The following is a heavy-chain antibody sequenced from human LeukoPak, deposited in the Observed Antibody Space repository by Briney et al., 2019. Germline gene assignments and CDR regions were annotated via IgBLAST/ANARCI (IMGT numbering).Heavy chain of an antibody. Sequence: PGGSLKLSCAASGFTFSGSAMHWVRQASGKGLEWVGRIRNKVDGYATVYAASVKGRFTISRDDSKNTLYLQMNSLRAEDTAVYYCAKEPPFDPWGQGTLVTVSS. CDR3: AKEPPFDP. D-gene: IGHD1-26*01. CDR2: IRNKVDGYAT. V-gene: IGHV3-73*01. J-gene: IGHJ5*02. CDR1: GFTFSGSA.